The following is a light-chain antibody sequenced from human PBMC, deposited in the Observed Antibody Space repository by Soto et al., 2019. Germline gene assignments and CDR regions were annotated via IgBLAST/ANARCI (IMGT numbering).Light chain of an antibody. CDR2: EGS. J-gene: IGLJ1*01. Sequence: QSVLTQPASVSGSPGQSITISCTGTNSDVGNYKLVSWYQQHPGKAPKLMIYEGSKRPSGVSNRFSGSKSGNTASLTISGLQAEDEADYHCCSYAGSSTYVFGTGTKVTVL. V-gene: IGLV2-23*01. CDR1: NSDVGNYKL. CDR3: CSYAGSSTYV.